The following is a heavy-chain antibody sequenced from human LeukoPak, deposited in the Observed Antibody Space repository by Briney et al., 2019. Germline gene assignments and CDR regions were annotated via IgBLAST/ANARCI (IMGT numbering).Heavy chain of an antibody. CDR1: GDSISNYY. V-gene: IGHV4-59*01. D-gene: IGHD3-10*01. CDR2: IYYSGST. Sequence: SETLSLTCTVSGDSISNYYWSWIRQPPGKGLEWIGYIYYSGSTNYNPSLKSRVTISVDTSKNQFSLKLSSVTAADTALYYCARGYGSGSHYFNYWGQGSLVTVSS. J-gene: IGHJ4*02. CDR3: ARGYGSGSHYFNY.